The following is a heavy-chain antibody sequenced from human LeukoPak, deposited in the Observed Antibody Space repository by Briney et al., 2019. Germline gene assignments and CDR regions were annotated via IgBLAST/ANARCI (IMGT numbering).Heavy chain of an antibody. Sequence: GGSLKISCKASGYSSTSYWIGWVRQMPGRGLEWMVISYPGDADTRYSPSFQGQVTNSADKSLRTAYLQWSSLKTSDTAMYYCARDSSGYSDYWGQGTLVTVSS. CDR1: GYSSTSYW. V-gene: IGHV5-51*01. CDR2: SYPGDADT. CDR3: ARDSSGYSDY. D-gene: IGHD3-22*01. J-gene: IGHJ4*02.